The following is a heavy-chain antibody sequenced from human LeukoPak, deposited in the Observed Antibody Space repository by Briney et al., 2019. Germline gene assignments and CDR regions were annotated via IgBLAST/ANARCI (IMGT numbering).Heavy chain of an antibody. J-gene: IGHJ5*02. CDR2: IYYSGST. Sequence: SETLSLTCTVSGYSISSGYYWGWIRQPPGKGLEWIGSIYYSGSTYYNPSLKSRVTISVDTSKNQFSLKLSSVTAADTAVYYCARDLYDYVWGSYLSLWESANNWFDPWGQGTLVTVSS. CDR1: GYSISSGYY. D-gene: IGHD3-16*02. CDR3: ARDLYDYVWGSYLSLWESANNWFDP. V-gene: IGHV4-38-2*02.